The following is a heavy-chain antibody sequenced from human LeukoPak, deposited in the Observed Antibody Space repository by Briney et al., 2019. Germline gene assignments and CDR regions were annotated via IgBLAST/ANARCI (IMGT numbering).Heavy chain of an antibody. V-gene: IGHV1-2*02. Sequence: ASVKVSCKASGYTFTDYFMQCVRQAPGQGLEWMGWINPSSGGTNYAQKFQGRVTMTRDTSISTAYMDLSRLRSDDTAVYYCASGGSSSWYSDYWGQGTLVTVSS. D-gene: IGHD6-13*01. CDR3: ASGGSSSWYSDY. CDR2: INPSSGGT. CDR1: GYTFTDYF. J-gene: IGHJ4*02.